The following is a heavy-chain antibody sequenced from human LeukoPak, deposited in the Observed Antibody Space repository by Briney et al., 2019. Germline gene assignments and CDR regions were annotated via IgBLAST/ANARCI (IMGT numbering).Heavy chain of an antibody. J-gene: IGHJ4*02. V-gene: IGHV1-18*01. D-gene: IGHD2-15*01. CDR1: GYSFTSYG. CDR3: ARRIGSVDY. CDR2: ISAYNGNT. Sequence: GESLKISCKGSGYSFTSYGISWVRQAPGQGLEWMGWISAYNGNTNYAQKLQGRVTMTTDTSTSTAYMELRSLRPDDTAVYYCARRIGSVDYWGQGTLVTVSS.